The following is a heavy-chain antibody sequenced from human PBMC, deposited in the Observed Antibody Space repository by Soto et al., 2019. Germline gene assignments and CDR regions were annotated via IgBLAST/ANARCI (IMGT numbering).Heavy chain of an antibody. CDR3: ASSRMGGYYPYYYYGMDV. CDR1: GGTFSSYA. CDR2: IIPIFGTA. Sequence: QVQLVQSGAEVKKPGSSVKVSCKASGGTFSSYAISWVRQAPGQGLEWMGGIIPIFGTANYAQKFQGRVTSTADKSTSTAYMELSSLRSEDTAVYYCASSRMGGYYPYYYYGMDVWGQGTTVTVSS. V-gene: IGHV1-69*06. J-gene: IGHJ6*02. D-gene: IGHD3-3*01.